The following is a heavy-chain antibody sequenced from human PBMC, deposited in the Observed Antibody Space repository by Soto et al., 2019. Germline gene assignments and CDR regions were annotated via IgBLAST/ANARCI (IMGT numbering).Heavy chain of an antibody. Sequence: QVQLQESGPGLVKPSETLSLTCSVSGGSITTYYWSWIRQPPGKGLEWIGYIHYEERTNYNPSVKSRVTILVDTSQNHFSLTLTSVTAADTAVYFCARGRRSGWYHFDSWGQGSLVTVSS. CDR2: IHYEERT. D-gene: IGHD6-19*01. V-gene: IGHV4-59*01. CDR1: GGSITTYY. CDR3: ARGRRSGWYHFDS. J-gene: IGHJ4*02.